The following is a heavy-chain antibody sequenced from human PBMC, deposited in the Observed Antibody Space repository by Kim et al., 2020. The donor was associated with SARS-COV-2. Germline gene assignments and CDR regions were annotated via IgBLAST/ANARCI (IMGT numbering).Heavy chain of an antibody. D-gene: IGHD1-26*01. CDR3: ANPPTYSGSYPGHFNY. J-gene: IGHJ4*02. Sequence: SVKGRFTISRDNSKNTLYLQMNSLRAEDTAVYYCANPPTYSGSYPGHFNYWGQGTLVTVSS. V-gene: IGHV3-23*01.